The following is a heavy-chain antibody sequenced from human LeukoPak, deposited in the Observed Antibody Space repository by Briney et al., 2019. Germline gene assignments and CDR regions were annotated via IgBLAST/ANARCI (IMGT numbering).Heavy chain of an antibody. V-gene: IGHV1-69*01. CDR2: IIPIFGTA. CDR3: ARGRSAYYYDSSGYLFDY. D-gene: IGHD3-22*01. CDR1: GFTFSSYA. Sequence: GGSLRLSCAASGFTFSSYAISWVRQAPGQGLEWMGGIIPIFGTANYAQKFQGRVTITADESTSTAYMELSSLRSEDTAVYYCARGRSAYYYDSSGYLFDYWGQGTLVTVSS. J-gene: IGHJ4*02.